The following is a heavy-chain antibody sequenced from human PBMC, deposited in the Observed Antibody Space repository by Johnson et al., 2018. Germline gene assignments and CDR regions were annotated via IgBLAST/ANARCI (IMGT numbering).Heavy chain of an antibody. V-gene: IGHV3-33*01. CDR2: IWYDGSNK. J-gene: IGHJ3*02. D-gene: IGHD2-15*01. Sequence: QVQLVQSGGGVVQPGRSLRLSCAASGFTFSSYGMHWVRQAPGKGLEWVAVIWYDGSNKYYADSVKGRFTISRDNSKNTLYLQMNTLRAEDTAVYYCARDWVVVAATDAFDIWGQGTMVTVSS. CDR3: ARDWVVVAATDAFDI. CDR1: GFTFSSYG.